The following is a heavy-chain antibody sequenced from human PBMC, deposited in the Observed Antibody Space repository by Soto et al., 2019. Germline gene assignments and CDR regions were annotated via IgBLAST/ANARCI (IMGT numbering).Heavy chain of an antibody. CDR2: INHSGST. J-gene: IGHJ4*02. Sequence: SETLSLTCAVYGGSFSGYYWSWIRQPPGKGLEWIGEINHSGSTNYNPSLKSRVTISVDTSKNQFSLKLTSVTAADTAVYYCARARWDYWGQGALVTVSS. V-gene: IGHV4-34*01. CDR3: ARARWDY. D-gene: IGHD3-16*01. CDR1: GGSFSGYY.